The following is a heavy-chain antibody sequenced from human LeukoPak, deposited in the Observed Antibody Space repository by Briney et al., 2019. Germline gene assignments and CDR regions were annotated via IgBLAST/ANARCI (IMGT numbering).Heavy chain of an antibody. CDR1: GGSISSYY. CDR3: ARIRGFGADYYYYYMDV. D-gene: IGHD3-10*01. V-gene: IGHV4-59*12. Sequence: SETLSLTCTVSGGSISSYYWSWIRQPPGKGLEWIGYIYYSGSTYYNPSLKSRVTMSVDKSKNQFSLNLSSVTAADTAVYYCARIRGFGADYYYYYMDVWGKGTTVTVSS. J-gene: IGHJ6*03. CDR2: IYYSGST.